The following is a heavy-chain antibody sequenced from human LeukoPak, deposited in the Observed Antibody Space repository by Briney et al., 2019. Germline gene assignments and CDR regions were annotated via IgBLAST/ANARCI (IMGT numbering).Heavy chain of an antibody. CDR2: FDPEDGET. CDR1: GYTFTGYY. V-gene: IGHV1-24*01. CDR3: ATDLPVGATFTFDY. J-gene: IGHJ4*02. D-gene: IGHD1-26*01. Sequence: GASVKVSCKASGYTFTGYYMHWVRQAPGKGLEWMGGFDPEDGETIYAQKSQGRVTMTEDTSTDTAYMELSSLRSEDTAVYYCATDLPVGATFTFDYWGQGTLVTVSS.